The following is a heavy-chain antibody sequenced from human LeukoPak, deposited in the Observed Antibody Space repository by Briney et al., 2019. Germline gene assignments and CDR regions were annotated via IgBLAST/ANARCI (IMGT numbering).Heavy chain of an antibody. J-gene: IGHJ4*02. CDR1: GFTLSSYS. Sequence: GGSLRPSCAASGFTLSSYSMNWVRQAPGKGLEWVSSISSSSSYIYYADSVKGRFTISRDNAKNSLYLQMNSLRAEDTAVYYCARDRCDYVWGSYRHYFDYWGQGTLVTVSS. CDR3: ARDRCDYVWGSYRHYFDY. D-gene: IGHD3-16*02. CDR2: ISSSSSYI. V-gene: IGHV3-21*01.